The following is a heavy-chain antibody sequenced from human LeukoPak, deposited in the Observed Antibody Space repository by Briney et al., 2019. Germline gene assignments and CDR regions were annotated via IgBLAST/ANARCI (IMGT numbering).Heavy chain of an antibody. CDR2: IYYSGST. V-gene: IGHV4-61*01. Sequence: PSETLSLTCTVSGGSVSSGSYYWSWIRQPPGKGLEWIGYIYYSGSTKYNPSLKSRVTISADTSKNQFSLKLTSVTAADTAVHYCARSVAGTLGYWGQGTLVTVSS. CDR1: GGSVSSGSYY. D-gene: IGHD6-19*01. J-gene: IGHJ4*02. CDR3: ARSVAGTLGY.